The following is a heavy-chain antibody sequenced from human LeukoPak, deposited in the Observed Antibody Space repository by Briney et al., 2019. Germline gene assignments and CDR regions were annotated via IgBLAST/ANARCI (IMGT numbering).Heavy chain of an antibody. J-gene: IGHJ4*02. Sequence: GGSLRLSCAASGFTFSTYSMNWVRQAPGKGLEWASYISGSSTTIYYADSMKGRFTISRDNAKNSLYLQMNSLRDEDTAVYYCARVNFYDSSAYTDYWGQGTLVTVSS. CDR3: ARVNFYDSSAYTDY. V-gene: IGHV3-48*02. D-gene: IGHD3-22*01. CDR2: ISGSSTTI. CDR1: GFTFSTYS.